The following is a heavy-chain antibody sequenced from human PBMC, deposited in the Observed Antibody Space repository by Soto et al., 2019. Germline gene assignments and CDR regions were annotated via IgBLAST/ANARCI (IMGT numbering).Heavy chain of an antibody. CDR3: ARLILGATDAFDI. J-gene: IGHJ3*02. D-gene: IGHD1-26*01. Sequence: SETLSLTCAVSGGSISSSNWWSWVRQPPGKGLEWIGEIYHSGSTNYNPSLKSRVTISVDKSKNQFSLKLSSVTAADTAVYYCARLILGATDAFDIWGQGTMATVSS. CDR1: GGSISSSNW. V-gene: IGHV4-4*02. CDR2: IYHSGST.